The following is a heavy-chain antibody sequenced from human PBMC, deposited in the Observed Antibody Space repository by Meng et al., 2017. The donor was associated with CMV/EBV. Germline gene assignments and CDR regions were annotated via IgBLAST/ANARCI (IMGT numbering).Heavy chain of an antibody. CDR2: IYHSGST. Sequence: SQTLSLTCAVYGGSFRGYYWSWIRQPPGKGLEWIGEIYHSGSTNHNPSLKSRVTLSVDTSKNQFSLKLSSVTAADTAVYYCARDDSYGYSYWGQGTLVTVSS. V-gene: IGHV4-34*01. CDR1: GGSFRGYY. CDR3: ARDDSYGYSY. J-gene: IGHJ4*02. D-gene: IGHD5-18*01.